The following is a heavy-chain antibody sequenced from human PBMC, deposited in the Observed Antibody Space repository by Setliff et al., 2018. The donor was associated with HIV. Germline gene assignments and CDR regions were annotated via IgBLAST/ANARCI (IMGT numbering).Heavy chain of an antibody. Sequence: SETLSLTCIVSGGSISRYYWNWIRQPAGKGLEWIGHIYTTGSTNYNPSLKSRVTVSVDTSKNQFSLRLSSVTAADTAVYYCTRRGADSYYPRPLDVWGKGTTVTVSS. CDR2: IYTTGST. CDR1: GGSISRYY. CDR3: TRRGADSYYPRPLDV. V-gene: IGHV4-4*07. D-gene: IGHD3-10*01. J-gene: IGHJ6*04.